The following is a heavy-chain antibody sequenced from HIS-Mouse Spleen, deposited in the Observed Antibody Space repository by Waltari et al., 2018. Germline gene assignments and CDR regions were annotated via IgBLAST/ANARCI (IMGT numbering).Heavy chain of an antibody. Sequence: QLQLQESGPGLVKPSETLSLTCTASGGSISSSSYYWGWLRQPPGKGREWIGSIYYSGSTYYNPSLKSRVTISVDTSKNQFSLKLSSVTAADTAVYYCAREIPYSSSWYDWYFDLWGRGTLVTVSS. CDR2: IYYSGST. CDR3: AREIPYSSSWYDWYFDL. J-gene: IGHJ2*01. V-gene: IGHV4-39*07. CDR1: GGSISSSSYY. D-gene: IGHD6-13*01.